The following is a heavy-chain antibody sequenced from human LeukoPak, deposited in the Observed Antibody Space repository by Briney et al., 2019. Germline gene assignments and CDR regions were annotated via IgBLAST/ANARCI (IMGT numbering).Heavy chain of an antibody. J-gene: IGHJ5*02. Sequence: GVSLRLSCAASGFTFSSYSMNWVRQAPGKGLEWVSKVSTGRSSMYYADSVKGRFTISRDNAKNSLFLQMNSLRAEDTAIYYCARRFDLWGQGTLVTVSS. CDR1: GFTFSSYS. V-gene: IGHV3-48*04. CDR2: VSTGRSSM. CDR3: ARRFDL.